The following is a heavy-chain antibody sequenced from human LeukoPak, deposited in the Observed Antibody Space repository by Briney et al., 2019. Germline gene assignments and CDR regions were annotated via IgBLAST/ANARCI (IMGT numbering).Heavy chain of an antibody. V-gene: IGHV4-59*12. D-gene: IGHD5-12*01. CDR2: IHYSGST. Sequence: SDTLSLTCTVSGRSISSYYWSWIRQPPGKGLEWIGNIHYSGSTNYNPSLKSRVTISVDTSKNQFSLKLSSVTAADTAVYYCARGRSGYYYYYYYMDVWGKGTTVTVSS. J-gene: IGHJ6*03. CDR3: ARGRSGYYYYYYYMDV. CDR1: GRSISSYY.